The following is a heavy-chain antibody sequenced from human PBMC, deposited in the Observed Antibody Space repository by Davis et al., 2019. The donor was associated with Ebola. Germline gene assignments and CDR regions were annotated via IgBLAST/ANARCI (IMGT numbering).Heavy chain of an antibody. CDR1: GYTFTSYA. J-gene: IGHJ5*02. CDR2: IIPIFGTA. CDR3: ARERSGGYYDP. D-gene: IGHD3-10*01. V-gene: IGHV1-69*13. Sequence: SVKVSCKASGYTFTSYAMHWVRQAPGQGLEWMGGIIPIFGTANYAQKFQGRVTITADESTSTAYMELSSLRSEDTAVYYCARERSGGYYDPWGQGTLVTVSS.